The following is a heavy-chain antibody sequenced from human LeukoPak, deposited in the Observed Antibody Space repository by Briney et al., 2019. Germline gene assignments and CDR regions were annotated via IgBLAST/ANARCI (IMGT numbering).Heavy chain of an antibody. D-gene: IGHD3-10*01. CDR1: GFTFSSYG. CDR2: IRYDGSNK. J-gene: IGHJ3*02. V-gene: IGHV3-30*02. CDR3: ARSSGYGPGSGAFDI. Sequence: PGGSLRLSCAASGFTFSSYGMHWVRQAPGKGLEWVAFIRYDGSNKYYADSVKGRFTISRDNSKNTLYLQMNSLRAEDTAVYYCARSSGYGPGSGAFDIWGQGTMVTVSS.